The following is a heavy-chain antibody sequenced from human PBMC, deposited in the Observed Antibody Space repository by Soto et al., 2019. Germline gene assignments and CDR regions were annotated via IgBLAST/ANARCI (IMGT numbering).Heavy chain of an antibody. D-gene: IGHD1-26*01. J-gene: IGHJ5*02. CDR2: IYYSGST. V-gene: IGHV4-31*03. Sequence: RSLTCTVSGGSISSGGYYWSWIRQHPGKGLEWIGYIYYSGSTYYNPSLKSRVTISVDTSKNQFSLKLSSVTAADTAVYYCAREVVGAYSNWFDPWGQGTLVTVSS. CDR1: GGSISSGGYY. CDR3: AREVVGAYSNWFDP.